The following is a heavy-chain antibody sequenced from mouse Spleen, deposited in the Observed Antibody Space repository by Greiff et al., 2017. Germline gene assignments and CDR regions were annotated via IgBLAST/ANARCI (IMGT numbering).Heavy chain of an antibody. CDR3: ASMITTALAMDY. Sequence: VQLKESGAELVRPGALVKLSCKASGFNIKDYYMHWVKQRPEQGLEWIGWIDPENGNTIYDPKFQGKASITADTSSNTAYLQLSSLTSEDTAVYYCASMITTALAMDYWGQGTSVTVSS. V-gene: IGHV14-1*02. J-gene: IGHJ4*01. D-gene: IGHD2-4*01. CDR2: IDPENGNT. CDR1: GFNIKDYY.